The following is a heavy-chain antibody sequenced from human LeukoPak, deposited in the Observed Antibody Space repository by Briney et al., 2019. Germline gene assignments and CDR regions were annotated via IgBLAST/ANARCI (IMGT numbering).Heavy chain of an antibody. CDR3: ARDYYDSSGSFDH. Sequence: GGSLRLSCAASGFIISSYNMNWVRQAPGKGLEWVSSISSSSNYIYYADSVKGRFTISRDNAKNSLYLQMSSLRAEDTALYYCARDYYDSSGSFDHWGQGTLITVSS. CDR2: ISSSSNYI. CDR1: GFIISSYN. J-gene: IGHJ4*02. V-gene: IGHV3-21*01. D-gene: IGHD3-22*01.